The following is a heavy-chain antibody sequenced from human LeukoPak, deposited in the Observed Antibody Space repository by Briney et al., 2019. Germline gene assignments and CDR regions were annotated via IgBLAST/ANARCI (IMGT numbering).Heavy chain of an antibody. CDR1: GGSISSSSNY. D-gene: IGHD2-2*01. J-gene: IGHJ5*02. V-gene: IGHV4-39*01. Sequence: SETLSLTCTVSGGSISSSSNYWGWIRQPPGKGLEWIGSIYYSGSTYYNPSLKSRVTISVDTSKNQFSLKLSSVTAADTAVYYCARRIYTGYCSSTSCYNWFDPWGQGTLVTVSS. CDR3: ARRIYTGYCSSTSCYNWFDP. CDR2: IYYSGST.